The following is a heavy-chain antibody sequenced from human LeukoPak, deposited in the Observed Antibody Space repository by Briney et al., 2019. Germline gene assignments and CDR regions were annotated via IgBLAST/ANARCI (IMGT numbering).Heavy chain of an antibody. J-gene: IGHJ3*02. Sequence: PGGSLRLSCAASGFTFSSYWMTWVRHLPGKGLEWVAKIKQDGSEKYYVDSVKGRFTISRDNAKNSLYLQMNSLRAEDTAVYYCARGYYGGNRLVAFDIWGQGTMVTVSS. CDR2: IKQDGSEK. CDR3: ARGYYGGNRLVAFDI. CDR1: GFTFSSYW. D-gene: IGHD4-23*01. V-gene: IGHV3-7*01.